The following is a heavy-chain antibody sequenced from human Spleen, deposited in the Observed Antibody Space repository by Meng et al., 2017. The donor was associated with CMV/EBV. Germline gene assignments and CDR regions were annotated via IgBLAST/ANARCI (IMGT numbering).Heavy chain of an antibody. CDR2: IYHSGST. Sequence: SETLSLTCTVSGYSISSGYYWGWIRQPPGKGLEWIGSIYHSGSTYYNPSLRSRVTISVDTSKNQFSLKLSSVTAADTAVYYCARGGAYTSSWFDSWGQGTLVTVSS. D-gene: IGHD6-13*01. J-gene: IGHJ5*01. CDR1: GYSISSGYY. CDR3: ARGGAYTSSWFDS. V-gene: IGHV4-38-2*02.